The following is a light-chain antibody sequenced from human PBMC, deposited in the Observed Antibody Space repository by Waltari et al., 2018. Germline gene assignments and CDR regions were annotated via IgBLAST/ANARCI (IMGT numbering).Light chain of an antibody. J-gene: IGLJ3*02. CDR2: DVS. CDR3: SSYTSSSTLWV. CDR1: SSDVGNYDY. Sequence: QSALTQPASVSGSPGQSITISCPGTSSDVGNYDYVAWYQHHPGKAPKLMIYDVSYRPSGVSNRFSGSKSGNTASLTISGLQAEDEADYYCSSYTSSSTLWVFGGGTKLTVL. V-gene: IGLV2-14*03.